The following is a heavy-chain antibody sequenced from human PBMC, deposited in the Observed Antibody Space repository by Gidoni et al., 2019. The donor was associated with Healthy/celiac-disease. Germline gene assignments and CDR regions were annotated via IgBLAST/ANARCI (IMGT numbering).Heavy chain of an antibody. D-gene: IGHD3-10*01. V-gene: IGHV3-48*03. CDR2: SSSSGSTI. Sequence: EVQLVESGGGLVQPGGSLRLSCAASGFTFSRYEMNWVRQAPGKGLEWVSYSSSSGSTIYYADSVKGRFTISRDNAKNSLYLQMNSLRAEDTAVYYCARAYYGSGSYYGMDVWGQGTTVTVSS. J-gene: IGHJ6*02. CDR3: ARAYYGSGSYYGMDV. CDR1: GFTFSRYE.